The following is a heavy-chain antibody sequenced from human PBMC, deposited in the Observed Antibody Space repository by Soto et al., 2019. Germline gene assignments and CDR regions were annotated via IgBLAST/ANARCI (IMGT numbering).Heavy chain of an antibody. CDR2: IIPFLGVT. D-gene: IGHD3-10*01. V-gene: IGHV1-69*08. J-gene: IGHJ4*02. CDR3: ARDWESTVSTWSFGAF. CDR1: GGTFSPYT. Sequence: QVQLVQSGAEVKKPGSSVKVSCKASGGTFSPYTVNWVRQAPGQGLEWMGRIIPFLGVTNYAQKFQARVTLTADTSPTTAYMELSGLRFADTAVYYCARDWESTVSTWSFGAFWGRGTLVTVSS.